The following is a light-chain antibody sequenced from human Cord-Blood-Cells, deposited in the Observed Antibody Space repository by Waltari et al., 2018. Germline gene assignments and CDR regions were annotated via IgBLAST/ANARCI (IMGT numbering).Light chain of an antibody. J-gene: IGLJ3*02. CDR1: SSDVGGYNH. CDR3: SSYTSSSTNWV. V-gene: IGLV2-14*01. CDR2: DVS. Sequence: QSALPQLASVSGSPGQSLTISSTGTSSDVGGYNHFSWYQQHPGKAPKLMIYDVSNRPSGVSNRFSGSKSGNTASLTISGLQAEDEADYYCSSYTSSSTNWVFGGGTKLTVL.